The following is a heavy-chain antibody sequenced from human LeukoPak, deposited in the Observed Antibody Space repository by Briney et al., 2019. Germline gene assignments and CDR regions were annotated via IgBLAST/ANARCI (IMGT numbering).Heavy chain of an antibody. Sequence: GGSLRLSCAASGFTFSNAWMSWVRQAPGKGLEWVGRIKRKSNGRTIDYAAPVKGRFTISRDDSKNTLYLQMNSLKTEDTAIYYCAIGVAVAGLVPFDYWGQGTLVTVSS. D-gene: IGHD6-19*01. V-gene: IGHV3-15*01. CDR3: AIGVAVAGLVPFDY. CDR1: GFTFSNAW. CDR2: IKRKSNGRTI. J-gene: IGHJ4*02.